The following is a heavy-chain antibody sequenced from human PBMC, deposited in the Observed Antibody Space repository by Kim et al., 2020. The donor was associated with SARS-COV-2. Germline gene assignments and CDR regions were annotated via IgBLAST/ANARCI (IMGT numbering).Heavy chain of an antibody. V-gene: IGHV3-49*04. Sequence: GGSLRLSCTGSGFTLGDYTMNWVRQAPGKGLEWVGLIRSKRYGGTTEYAASVKGRFSISTDESKTTAYLLLNSLKTEDTAVYYCSRSVSYYYGMDVWGQGTTVTVSS. CDR3: SRSVSYYYGMDV. J-gene: IGHJ6*02. CDR2: IRSKRYGGTT. CDR1: GFTLGDYT.